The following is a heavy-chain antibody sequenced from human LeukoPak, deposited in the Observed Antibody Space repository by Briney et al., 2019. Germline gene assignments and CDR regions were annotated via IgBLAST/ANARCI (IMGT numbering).Heavy chain of an antibody. V-gene: IGHV4-39*01. Sequence: SETLALTCTVSGGSISRSSSYWGWIRQPPGKGLEWIGSIYYSGNTYYNPSLKSRVNISVDMSKNQVSLKVSSVTAADTAVYYCARRRTVSTTGRFDPWGQGILVTVSS. CDR1: GGSISRSSSY. J-gene: IGHJ5*02. CDR2: IYYSGNT. D-gene: IGHD5/OR15-5a*01. CDR3: ARRRTVSTTGRFDP.